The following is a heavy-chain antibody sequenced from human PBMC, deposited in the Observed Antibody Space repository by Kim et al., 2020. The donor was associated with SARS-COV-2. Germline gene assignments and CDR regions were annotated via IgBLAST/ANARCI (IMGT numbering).Heavy chain of an antibody. D-gene: IGHD2-2*01. CDR2: IYYSGST. Sequence: SETLSLTCTVSGGSISSGGYYWSWIRQHPGKGLEWIGYIYYSGSTYYNPSLKSRVTISVDTSKNQFSLKLSSVTAADTAVYYCARDPGVVVPAAITAQGFGPWGQGTLVTGSS. J-gene: IGHJ5*02. CDR1: GGSISSGGYY. V-gene: IGHV4-31*03. CDR3: ARDPGVVVPAAITAQGFGP.